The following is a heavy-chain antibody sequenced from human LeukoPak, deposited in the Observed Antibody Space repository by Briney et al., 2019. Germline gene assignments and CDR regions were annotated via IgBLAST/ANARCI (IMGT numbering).Heavy chain of an antibody. Sequence: SCKASGYRFTDYWIAWVRQMPGKGLEWMGAIYPGDSDTRYSPSFHGQVTISADKSINTAYLQWSSLKASDTAIYYCARKTRWHRPEDFWGEGTLVTVSP. D-gene: IGHD2-15*01. J-gene: IGHJ4*02. CDR3: ARKTRWHRPEDF. V-gene: IGHV5-51*01. CDR1: GYRFTDYW. CDR2: IYPGDSDT.